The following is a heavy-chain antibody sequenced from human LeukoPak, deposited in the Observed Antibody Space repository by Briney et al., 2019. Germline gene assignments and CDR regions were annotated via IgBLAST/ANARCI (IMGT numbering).Heavy chain of an antibody. D-gene: IGHD4-17*01. V-gene: IGHV3-30*18. J-gene: IGHJ4*02. CDR3: AKDRSGEYTWDY. CDR1: GFTFSSHA. Sequence: PGGSLRLSCAASGFTFSSHAMHWVRHAPGKGLEWVAFISYGGSVKYYIDSVKGRFTISRDNSKNTMYLEMNSLRGEDTAVYYCAKDRSGEYTWDYWGQGTLVTVSS. CDR2: ISYGGSVK.